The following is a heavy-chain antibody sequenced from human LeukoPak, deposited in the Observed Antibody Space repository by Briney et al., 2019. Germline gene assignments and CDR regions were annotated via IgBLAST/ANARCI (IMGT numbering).Heavy chain of an antibody. CDR1: GFTFSSYG. Sequence: GGSLRLSCAASGFTFSSYGMHWVRQAPGKGLEWVSTLYSNGNTFYADSVKGRFTISRDNSKDTLSLQMNSLRAEDTAVYYCARDYYDGSAYYSYYEYWGQGTLVTVSS. CDR2: LYSNGNT. CDR3: ARDYYDGSAYYSYYEY. V-gene: IGHV3-53*01. D-gene: IGHD3-22*01. J-gene: IGHJ4*02.